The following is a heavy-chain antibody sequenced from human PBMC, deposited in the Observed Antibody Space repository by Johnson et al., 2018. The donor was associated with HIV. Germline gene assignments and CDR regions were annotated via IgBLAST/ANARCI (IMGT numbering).Heavy chain of an antibody. J-gene: IGHJ3*02. CDR3: ARTNSGSYYHPGAFDI. D-gene: IGHD3-10*01. V-gene: IGHV3-53*01. Sequence: VRLVESGGGLIQPGGSLRLSCAASGFTVSSNYMSWVRQAPGKGLEWVSVIYSGGTTYYADSVKGRFTISRDNSKNTLYLQMNSLRAEDTAVYYCARTNSGSYYHPGAFDIWGQGTMVTVSS. CDR1: GFTVSSNY. CDR2: IYSGGTT.